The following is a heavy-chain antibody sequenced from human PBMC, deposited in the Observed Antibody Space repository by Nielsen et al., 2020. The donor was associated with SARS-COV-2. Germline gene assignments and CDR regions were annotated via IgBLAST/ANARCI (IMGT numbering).Heavy chain of an antibody. D-gene: IGHD2-2*03. CDR2: ISYDGIYK. CDR1: GFTFSSSG. CDR3: ARGGYCSSSSCYNAFDV. Sequence: GESLKISCTASGFTFSSSGMHWVRQAPGKGLEWVAVISYDGIYKYHADSVKGRFTISRHSSENSLYLQMNSPRADDTALYYCARGGYCSSSSCYNAFDVWGEGTMVLVSS. J-gene: IGHJ3*01. V-gene: IGHV3-30*03.